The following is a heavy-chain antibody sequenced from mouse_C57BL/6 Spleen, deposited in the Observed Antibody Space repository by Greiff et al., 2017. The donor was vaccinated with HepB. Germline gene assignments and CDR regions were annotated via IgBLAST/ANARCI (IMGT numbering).Heavy chain of an antibody. D-gene: IGHD3-2*02. CDR3: ARSAETAQARAWFAY. J-gene: IGHJ3*01. Sequence: VQLQESGAELAKPGASVKLSCKASGYTFTSYWMHWVKQRPGQGLEWIGYINPSSGYTKYNQKFKDKATLTADKSSSTAYMQLSSLTYEDSAVYYCARSAETAQARAWFAYWGQGTLVTVSA. CDR1: GYTFTSYW. V-gene: IGHV1-7*01. CDR2: INPSSGYT.